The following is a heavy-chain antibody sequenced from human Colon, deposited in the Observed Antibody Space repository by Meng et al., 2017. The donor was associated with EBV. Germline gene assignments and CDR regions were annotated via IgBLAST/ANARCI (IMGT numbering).Heavy chain of an antibody. CDR3: ATLRQFVWFGETKKYLEH. CDR1: GHMLSDLS. J-gene: IGHJ4*02. D-gene: IGHD3-9*01. CDR2: FDPEAGTT. V-gene: IGHV1-24*01. Sequence: QVQLIQSEAAVKKSGASAKVSCKVSGHMLSDLSLNWVRQVPGKGLEWMGGFDPEAGTTIYPQRFQGRVTLTEDTSTATSFMELNSLRSEDTAVYYCATLRQFVWFGETKKYLEHWGQGTLVTVSS.